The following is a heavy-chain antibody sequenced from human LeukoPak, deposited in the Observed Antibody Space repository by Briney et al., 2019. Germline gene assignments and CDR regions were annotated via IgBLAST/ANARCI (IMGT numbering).Heavy chain of an antibody. CDR3: VREGRVSGYDFDC. CDR1: GFTFSSYW. Sequence: GGSLRLSCAASGFTFSSYWLHWVRQAPGKGLGWVSRINSDGSSITYADSVKGRFTISRDNAKNTLYLQMNSLRVEDTAVYYCVREGRVSGYDFDCWGQGTLVTVSS. V-gene: IGHV3-74*03. J-gene: IGHJ4*02. D-gene: IGHD5-12*01. CDR2: INSDGSSI.